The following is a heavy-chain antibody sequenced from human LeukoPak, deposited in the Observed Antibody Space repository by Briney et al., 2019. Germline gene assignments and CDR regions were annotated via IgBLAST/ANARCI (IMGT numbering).Heavy chain of an antibody. D-gene: IGHD1-26*01. CDR3: ARVGEGLNDAFDI. CDR1: GYTFTGYF. Sequence: ASVKVSCKASGYTFTGYFMNWVRQAPGQGLEWMGRINPNNGGTNYAQNSQVGVTMTRDTSISTAYMELSSLRSEDTAVYYCARVGEGLNDAFDIWGQGTMVTVSS. J-gene: IGHJ3*02. CDR2: INPNNGGT. V-gene: IGHV1-2*06.